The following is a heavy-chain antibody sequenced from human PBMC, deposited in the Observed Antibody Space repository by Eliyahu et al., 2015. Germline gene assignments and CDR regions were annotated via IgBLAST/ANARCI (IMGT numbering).Heavy chain of an antibody. V-gene: IGHV3-23*04. Sequence: EVQLVESGGGLVQPGGSLRLSCAAXGFXFGNYXXGWVRQAPGKGLGWVSSINGGGTNTYYADFMKGRFTISRDNSENTLYLQMNRLTAEDTAVYYCSKEPNYYDSRGYVPPFQHWGQGTLVTVSS. CDR3: SKEPNYYDSRGYVPPFQH. CDR2: INGGGTNT. D-gene: IGHD3-22*01. CDR1: GFXFGNYX. J-gene: IGHJ1*01.